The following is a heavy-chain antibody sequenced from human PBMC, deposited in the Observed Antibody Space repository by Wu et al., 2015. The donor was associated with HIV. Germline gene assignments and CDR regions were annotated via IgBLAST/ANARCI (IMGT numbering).Heavy chain of an antibody. J-gene: IGHJ1*01. Sequence: QVQLVQSGAEVKKPGSSMKVSCRTSGDTFTDFAITWVRQAPGQGLEWMGGITPVFATINYAQKFQDRVTVTTNISTRIVYMEMRSLTTDDTAVYYCARDGGIDWDDSGSEFWGQGTLVTVSS. CDR3: ARDGGIDWDDSGSEF. D-gene: IGHD1-1*01. V-gene: IGHV1-69*05. CDR2: ITPVFATI. CDR1: GDTFTDFA.